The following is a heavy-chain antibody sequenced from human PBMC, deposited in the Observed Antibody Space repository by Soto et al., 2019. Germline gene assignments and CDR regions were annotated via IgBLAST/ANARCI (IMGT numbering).Heavy chain of an antibody. CDR3: AREILILGVVAGQGAFYY. CDR1: GFTFSSYG. Sequence: QVQLVESGGGVVQPGRSLRLSCAASGFTFSSYGMHWVRQAPGKGLEWVAVIWYDGSNKYYADSVKGRFTISRDNSKNTLYLQMNSLRAEDTAVYYCAREILILGVVAGQGAFYYWGQGTLVTVSS. V-gene: IGHV3-33*01. CDR2: IWYDGSNK. J-gene: IGHJ4*02. D-gene: IGHD3-3*01.